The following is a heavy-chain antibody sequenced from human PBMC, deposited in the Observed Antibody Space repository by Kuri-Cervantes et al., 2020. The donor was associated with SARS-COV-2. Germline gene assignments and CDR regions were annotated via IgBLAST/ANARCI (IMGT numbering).Heavy chain of an antibody. J-gene: IGHJ6*03. V-gene: IGHV3-33*06. CDR3: ANSEPYYYMDV. CDR2: IWYDGSNK. D-gene: IGHD1-14*01. Sequence: GESLKISCAASGFTFSSYGMHWVRQAPGKGLEWVAVIWYDGSNKYYADSVKGRFTISRDNSKNTLHLQMNSLRAEDTALYYCANSEPYYYMDVWGKGTTVTVSS. CDR1: GFTFSSYG.